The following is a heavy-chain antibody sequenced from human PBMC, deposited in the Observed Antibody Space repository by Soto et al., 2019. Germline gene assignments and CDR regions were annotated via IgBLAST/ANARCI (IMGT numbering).Heavy chain of an antibody. CDR3: AKDKVSVVVTAPFDY. J-gene: IGHJ4*02. CDR1: GFTFSSYG. CDR2: ISYDGSNK. Sequence: QVQLVESGGGVVQPGRSLRLSCAASGFTFSSYGMHWVRKAPGKGLEWVAVISYDGSNKYYADSVKGRFTISRDNSKNTLYLQMNSLRAEDTAVYYCAKDKVSVVVTAPFDYWGQGTLVTVSS. D-gene: IGHD2-21*02. V-gene: IGHV3-30*18.